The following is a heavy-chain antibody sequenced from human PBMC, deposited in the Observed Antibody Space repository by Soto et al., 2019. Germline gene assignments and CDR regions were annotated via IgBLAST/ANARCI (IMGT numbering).Heavy chain of an antibody. CDR2: IWYDGSNK. Sequence: GSLRLSCAASGFTFSSYGMHWVRQAPGKGLEWVAVIWYDGSNKYYADSVKGRFTISRDNSKNTLYLQMNSLRAEDTAVYYCARDGSSSWQIPYYWGQGTLVTVSS. CDR3: ARDGSSSWQIPYY. J-gene: IGHJ4*02. CDR1: GFTFSSYG. V-gene: IGHV3-33*01. D-gene: IGHD6-13*01.